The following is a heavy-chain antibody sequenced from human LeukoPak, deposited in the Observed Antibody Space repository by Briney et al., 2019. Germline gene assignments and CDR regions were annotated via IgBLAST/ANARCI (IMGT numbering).Heavy chain of an antibody. CDR2: MYPYSGNT. CDR1: LYTFTRYY. CDR3: ARAGGYCGRISCPYYFDY. V-gene: IGHV1-8*01. D-gene: IGHD2-15*01. Sequence: SVKVSRKASLYTFTRYYINWVRQATGQGLEWMGWMYPYSGNTGYAQKFQGRVTMTRNTSISTAYMELSSLRSEDTAVCYCARAGGYCGRISCPYYFDYWGQGSLVAVSS. J-gene: IGHJ4*02.